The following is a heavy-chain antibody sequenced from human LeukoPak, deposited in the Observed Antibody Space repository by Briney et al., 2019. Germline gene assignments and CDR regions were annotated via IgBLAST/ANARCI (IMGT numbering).Heavy chain of an antibody. J-gene: IGHJ4*02. V-gene: IGHV4-38-2*02. CDR3: ATRKLGNDY. Sequence: SETLSLTCTVSGYSISSGYYWGWIRQPPGKGLEWIGSIYHSGSTYYNPSLKSRVTISVDTSKNQFSLKLSSVTAADTAVYYCATRKLGNDYWGQGTLVTVSS. CDR1: GYSISSGYY. CDR2: IYHSGST. D-gene: IGHD7-27*01.